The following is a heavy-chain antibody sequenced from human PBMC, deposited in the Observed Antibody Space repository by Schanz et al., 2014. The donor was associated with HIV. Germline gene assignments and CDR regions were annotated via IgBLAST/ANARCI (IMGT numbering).Heavy chain of an antibody. CDR2: IWYDGSNK. CDR1: GFTFSNYG. J-gene: IGHJ4*02. CDR3: ARQGLRFSFWLDY. V-gene: IGHV3-33*01. Sequence: QVQLVESGGGVVQPGRSLRLSCTASGFTFSNYGMHWVRQAPGKGLEWVAAIWYDGSNKFYADSVKGRFTISRDNSKNTLXXQMXXXRAEDTAVYGCARQGLRFSFWLDYWGQGTPVTVS. D-gene: IGHD4-17*01.